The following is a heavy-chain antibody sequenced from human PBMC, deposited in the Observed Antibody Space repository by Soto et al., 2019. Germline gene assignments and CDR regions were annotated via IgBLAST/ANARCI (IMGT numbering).Heavy chain of an antibody. CDR1: GFTFSNNA. Sequence: PGGSLRLSCATSGFTFSNNAMHWVRQAPGKGLEWVGHIKSQGDGGTRDYAAPVKGRFTISRDDSKNTLFLQMNSLKNEDTAVYFCTTDLQAYCDGTTCYAGNYYYDDMDVWGQGTTVTVSS. CDR3: TTDLQAYCDGTTCYAGNYYYDDMDV. V-gene: IGHV3-15*07. J-gene: IGHJ6*02. D-gene: IGHD2-2*01. CDR2: IKSQGDGGTR.